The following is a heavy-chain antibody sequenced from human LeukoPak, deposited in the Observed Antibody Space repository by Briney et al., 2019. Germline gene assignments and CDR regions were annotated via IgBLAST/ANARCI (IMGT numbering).Heavy chain of an antibody. Sequence: QPGRSLRLSCAASGFPFSSYGMPWVRQAPGKGLVWVSRINSDGSSVSYADSVKGQFTISRDNAKNTLHLQMNSLRAEDTAVYFCARRILGELSPYDYWGQGTLVTVSS. D-gene: IGHD3-16*02. CDR3: ARRILGELSPYDY. CDR2: INSDGSSV. V-gene: IGHV3-74*01. CDR1: GFPFSSYG. J-gene: IGHJ4*02.